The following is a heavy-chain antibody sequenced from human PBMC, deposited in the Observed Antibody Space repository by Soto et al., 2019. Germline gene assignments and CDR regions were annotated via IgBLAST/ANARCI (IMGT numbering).Heavy chain of an antibody. CDR3: ASTYGSSSWPFDY. CDR2: IYYSGST. D-gene: IGHD6-6*01. Sequence: SETLSPTCTVSGGSISSGGYYWSWIRQHPGKGLEWIGYIYYSGSTYYNPSLKSRVTISVDTSKNQFSMKLSSVTAADTAVYYCASTYGSSSWPFDYWGQGTLVTVSS. J-gene: IGHJ4*02. CDR1: GGSISSGGYY. V-gene: IGHV4-31*03.